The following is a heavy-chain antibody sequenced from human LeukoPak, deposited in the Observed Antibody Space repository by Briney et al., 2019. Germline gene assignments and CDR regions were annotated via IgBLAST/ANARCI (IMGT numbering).Heavy chain of an antibody. D-gene: IGHD3-16*01. CDR3: AKGLTRFGDYFDY. Sequence: GGSLRLSCSASGFTFSSYAMHWVRQAPGKGLEYVSATSSNGGSTYYADSVKGRFTISRDNSKNTLYLQMSSLRAEDTAVYYCAKGLTRFGDYFDYWGQGTLVTVSS. CDR2: TSSNGGST. V-gene: IGHV3-64D*06. J-gene: IGHJ4*02. CDR1: GFTFSSYA.